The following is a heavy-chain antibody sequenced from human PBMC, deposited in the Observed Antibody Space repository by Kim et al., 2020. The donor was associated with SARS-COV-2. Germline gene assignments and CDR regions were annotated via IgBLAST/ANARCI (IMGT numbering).Heavy chain of an antibody. V-gene: IGHV1-69*13. CDR1: GGTFSSYA. Sequence: SVKVSCKASGGTFSSYAISWVRQAPGQGLEWMGGIIPIFGTANYAQKFQGRVTITADESTSTAYMELSSLRSEDTAVYYCAINNIAARPDFPIPYFDYWGQGTLVTVSS. J-gene: IGHJ4*02. CDR2: IIPIFGTA. CDR3: AINNIAARPDFPIPYFDY. D-gene: IGHD6-6*01.